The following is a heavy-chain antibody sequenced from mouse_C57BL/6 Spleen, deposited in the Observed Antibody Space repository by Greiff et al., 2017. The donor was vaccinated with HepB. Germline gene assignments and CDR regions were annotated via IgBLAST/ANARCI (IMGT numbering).Heavy chain of an antibody. J-gene: IGHJ4*01. CDR1: GFTFSSYT. CDR2: ISGGGGNT. Sequence: DVMLVESGGGLVKPGGSLKLSCAASGFTFSSYTMSWVRQTPEKRLEWVATISGGGGNTYYPDSVKGRFTISRDNAKNTLYLQMSSLRSEDTALYYCARQGLLSYAMDYWGQGTSVTVSS. V-gene: IGHV5-9*01. CDR3: ARQGLLSYAMDY. D-gene: IGHD2-1*01.